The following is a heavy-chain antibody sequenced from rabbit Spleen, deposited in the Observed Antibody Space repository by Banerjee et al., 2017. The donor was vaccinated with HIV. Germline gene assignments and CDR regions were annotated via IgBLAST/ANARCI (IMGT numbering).Heavy chain of an antibody. CDR2: IYIGSGNT. V-gene: IGHV1S45*01. CDR1: GFSFSSGYY. Sequence: QEQLEESGGDLVQPEGSLTLTCTVSGFSFSSGYYMCWVRQAPGKGLEWIACIYIGSGNTYYASWAKGRFTISKASSTTVTLQMTSLTVADTATYFCARYDQSYGWYFKLWGPGTLVTVS. CDR3: ARYDQSYGWYFKL. J-gene: IGHJ4*01. D-gene: IGHD6-1*01.